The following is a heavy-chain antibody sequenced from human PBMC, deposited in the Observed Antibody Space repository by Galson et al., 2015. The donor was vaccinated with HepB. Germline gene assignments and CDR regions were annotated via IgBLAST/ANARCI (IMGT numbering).Heavy chain of an antibody. CDR2: ISSSSSYI. Sequence: SLRLSCAASGFTFSSYSMNWVRQAPGKGLEWVSSISSSSSYIYYADSVKGRFTISRDNAKNSLYLQMNSLRAEDTAVYYCARGYYGSGSYPDRGDFDYWGQGTLVTVSS. CDR1: GFTFSSYS. J-gene: IGHJ4*02. V-gene: IGHV3-21*01. CDR3: ARGYYGSGSYPDRGDFDY. D-gene: IGHD3-10*01.